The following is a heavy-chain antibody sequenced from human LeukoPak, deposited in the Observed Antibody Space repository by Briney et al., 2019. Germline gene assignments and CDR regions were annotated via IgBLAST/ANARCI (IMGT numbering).Heavy chain of an antibody. CDR2: INPNSGGT. CDR1: GYIFSNYG. D-gene: IGHD3-16*01. CDR3: ARGALWAYYFDY. J-gene: IGHJ4*02. Sequence: ASVKVSCKASGYIFSNYGISWVRQAPGQGLEWMGWINPNSGGTNYAQKFQGWVTMTRDTSISTAYMELSRLRSDDTAVYYCARGALWAYYFDYWGQGTLVTVSS. V-gene: IGHV1-2*04.